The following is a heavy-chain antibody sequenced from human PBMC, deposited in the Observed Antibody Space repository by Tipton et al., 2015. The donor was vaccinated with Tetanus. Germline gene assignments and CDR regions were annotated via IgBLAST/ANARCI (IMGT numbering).Heavy chain of an antibody. CDR1: RFPFRNYA. V-gene: IGHV3-30-3*01. D-gene: IGHD6-19*01. CDR3: ARDRLAVAGTAFDS. CDR2: ISYDGGNK. J-gene: IGHJ4*02. Sequence: SLRLSCAASRFPFRNYAMHWVRQAPGKGLEWVAVISYDGGNKYYANSVKGRFTISRDNSKSTLFLQMNGLRDEDAAVYYCARDRLAVAGTAFDSWGPGTLVTVSS.